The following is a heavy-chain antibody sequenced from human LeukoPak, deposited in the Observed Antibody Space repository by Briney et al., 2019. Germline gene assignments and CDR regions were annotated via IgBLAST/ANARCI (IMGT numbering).Heavy chain of an antibody. J-gene: IGHJ4*02. CDR2: ITGSGGGS. D-gene: IGHD3-3*01. Sequence: GGSLRLSCKASGFIFSNYAMSWVRQAPGKGLEWVSIITGSGGGSYYADSVKGRFTLSRDNSKNTLFLQMNSLRAEDTAVYFCAKKSLWSGPFDYWGQGTLVTVFS. V-gene: IGHV3-23*01. CDR3: AKKSLWSGPFDY. CDR1: GFIFSNYA.